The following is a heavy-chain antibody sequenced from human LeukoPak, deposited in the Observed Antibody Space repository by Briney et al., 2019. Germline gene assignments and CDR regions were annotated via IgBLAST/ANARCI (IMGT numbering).Heavy chain of an antibody. D-gene: IGHD1-1*01. CDR3: AKVASTTRRHDAFDT. CDR2: ITPSSGGT. Sequence: ASVKVSCKASGYTLTDYYIHWVRQAPGQGLEWMGWITPSSGGTIYAQKFQGRVTMTRDMSISTAYMELSRLRSDDTAVYYCAKVASTTRRHDAFDTWGQGTLVTVPS. V-gene: IGHV1-2*02. CDR1: GYTLTDYY. J-gene: IGHJ3*02.